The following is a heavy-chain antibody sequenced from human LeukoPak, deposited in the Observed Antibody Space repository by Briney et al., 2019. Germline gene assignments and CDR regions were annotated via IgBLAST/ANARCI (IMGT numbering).Heavy chain of an antibody. CDR2: IYYSGRT. Sequence: SETLSLTCTVSGGSISSSSYYWGWSRQPRGKGVEWIEDIYYSGRTCYNLSVRNRVSISLDTSKNRFSLTFTSVTAADTAVYYCARRRYYDSTGFFDWGRGSLVIVSS. V-gene: IGHV4-39*02. CDR3: ARRRYYDSTGFFD. J-gene: IGHJ1*01. D-gene: IGHD3-22*01. CDR1: GGSISSSSYY.